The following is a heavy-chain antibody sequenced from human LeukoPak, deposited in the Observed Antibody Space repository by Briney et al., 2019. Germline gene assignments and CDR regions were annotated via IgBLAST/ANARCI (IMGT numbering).Heavy chain of an antibody. CDR2: INHSGRT. Sequence: SETLSLTCAVYGVPFSGDYWSWNRRPPGKGLEWIGEINHSGRTNCNPSLKSRVTISVDTSKNQFSLKLSSVTAADTAVYYCARGRLLWADGMDVWGQGTTVTVSS. CDR1: GVPFSGDY. J-gene: IGHJ6*02. CDR3: ARGRLLWADGMDV. V-gene: IGHV4-34*01. D-gene: IGHD3-10*01.